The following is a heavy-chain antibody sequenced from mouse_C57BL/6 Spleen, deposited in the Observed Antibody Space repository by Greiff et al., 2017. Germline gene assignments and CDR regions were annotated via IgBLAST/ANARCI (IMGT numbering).Heavy chain of an antibody. Sequence: VQLKESGPELVKPGASVKMSCKASGYTFTDYNMHWVKQSHGKSLEWIGFINPNNGGTSYNQKFKGKDTLTVTKSSSAAYMELRSLTSNDSAVDYCARPNPYYYAMDYWGQGTSVTVSA. CDR2: INPNNGGT. CDR3: ARPNPYYYAMDY. J-gene: IGHJ4*01. D-gene: IGHD4-1*01. CDR1: GYTFTDYN. V-gene: IGHV1-22*01.